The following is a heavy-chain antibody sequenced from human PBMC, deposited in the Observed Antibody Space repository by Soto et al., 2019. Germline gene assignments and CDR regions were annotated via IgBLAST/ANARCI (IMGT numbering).Heavy chain of an antibody. D-gene: IGHD5-18*01. CDR2: IYSGGST. V-gene: IGHV3-66*01. Sequence: APGKGLEWVSVIYSGGSTYYADSVKGRFTISRDNSKNTLYLRMNSLRAEDTAVYYCARDQGYSHYWGQGTLVTVSS. J-gene: IGHJ4*02. CDR3: ARDQGYSHY.